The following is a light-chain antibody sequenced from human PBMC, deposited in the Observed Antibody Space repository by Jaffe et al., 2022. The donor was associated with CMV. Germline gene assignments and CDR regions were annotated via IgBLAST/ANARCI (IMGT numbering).Light chain of an antibody. Sequence: QSALTQPPSASGTPGQRVTISCFGSSSNIGSNSVNWYQQLPGTAPKLLIYSNDYRPSGVPDRFSGSKSGTSASLAISGLQSEDEAHYYCATWDDSLDGWVFGGGTKVTVL. CDR2: SND. CDR3: ATWDDSLDGWV. CDR1: SSNIGSNS. J-gene: IGLJ3*02. V-gene: IGLV1-44*01.